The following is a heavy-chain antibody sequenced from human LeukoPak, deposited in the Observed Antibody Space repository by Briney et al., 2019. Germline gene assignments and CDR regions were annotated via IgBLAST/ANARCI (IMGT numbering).Heavy chain of an antibody. CDR3: AKMGRGIISWFDP. J-gene: IGHJ5*02. Sequence: PSETLSLTCTVPVRSIISYYWSWIRQPAGKGLEWIGRIYNSGSTTYNPSLKSRVTISVDTSKNQFSLKLSSVTAADTAVYYCAKMGRGIISWFDPWGQGTLVTVSS. CDR2: IYNSGST. CDR1: VRSIISYY. D-gene: IGHD3-10*01. V-gene: IGHV4-4*07.